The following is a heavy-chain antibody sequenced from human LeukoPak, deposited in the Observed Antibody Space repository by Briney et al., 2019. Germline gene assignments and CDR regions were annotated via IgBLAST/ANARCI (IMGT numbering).Heavy chain of an antibody. Sequence: GGSLRLSCAASGFTFVDYAMHWVRQAPGKGLEWVSLISWDGSTTSYADSVKGRFTISRDNSKDSLYLQMSSLRAEVTALYYCAKKANGLYFDFWGQGTLVTVSS. V-gene: IGHV3-43D*03. CDR3: AKKANGLYFDF. J-gene: IGHJ4*02. CDR2: ISWDGSTT. CDR1: GFTFVDYA. D-gene: IGHD1-1*01.